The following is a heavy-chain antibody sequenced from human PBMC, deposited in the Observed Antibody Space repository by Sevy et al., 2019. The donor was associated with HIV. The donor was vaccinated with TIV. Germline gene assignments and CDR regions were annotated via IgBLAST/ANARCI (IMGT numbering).Heavy chain of an antibody. D-gene: IGHD3-10*01. CDR2: IRYDGSNK. Sequence: GGSLRLSCAASGFTFSSYGMHWVRQAPGKGLEWVAFIRYDGSNKYYADSVKGRFTISRDNSKNTLYLQMNSLRAGETAVYYCAKGASMVRGATRSNYYYYYMDVWGKGTTVTVSS. V-gene: IGHV3-30*02. CDR3: AKGASMVRGATRSNYYYYYMDV. J-gene: IGHJ6*03. CDR1: GFTFSSYG.